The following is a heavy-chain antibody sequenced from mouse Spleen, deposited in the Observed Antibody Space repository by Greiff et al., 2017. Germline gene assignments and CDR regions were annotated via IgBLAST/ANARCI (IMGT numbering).Heavy chain of an antibody. D-gene: IGHD3-1*01. J-gene: IGHJ4*01. V-gene: IGHV1-7*01. CDR3: VARGLYAMDY. Sequence: QVQLKESGAELAKPGASVKMSCKASGYTFTSYWMHWVKQRPGQGLEWIGYINPSTGYTEYNQKFKDKATLTADKSSSTAYMQLSSLTSEDSAVYYCVARGLYAMDYWGQGTSVTVSS. CDR1: GYTFTSYW. CDR2: INPSTGYT.